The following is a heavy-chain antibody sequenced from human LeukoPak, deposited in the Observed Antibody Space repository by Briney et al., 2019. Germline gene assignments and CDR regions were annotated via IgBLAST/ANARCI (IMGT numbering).Heavy chain of an antibody. Sequence: ASVKVSCKASGYTLTDYFVHWVRQAPGQGLEWMGWISAYNGNTNYAQKLQGRVTMTTDTSTSTAYMELRSLRSDDTAVYYCARDSAVEWLSLDYWGQGTLVTVSS. D-gene: IGHD3-3*01. CDR3: ARDSAVEWLSLDY. J-gene: IGHJ4*02. CDR2: ISAYNGNT. CDR1: GYTLTDYF. V-gene: IGHV1-18*04.